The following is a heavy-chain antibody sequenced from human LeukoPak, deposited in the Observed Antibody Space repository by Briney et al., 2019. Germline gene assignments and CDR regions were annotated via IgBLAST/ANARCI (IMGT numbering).Heavy chain of an antibody. CDR3: ARDPSAFAGHFDY. CDR2: IETDGSST. V-gene: IGHV3-74*01. Sequence: GGSLRLSCAASGFTFSSYWMHWVRHAPGKGLVWVSRIETDGSSTSYADFVKGRFTISRDNAKNTLYLQMNSLRAEDTAVYYCARDPSAFAGHFDYWGQGTLVTVSS. D-gene: IGHD3-3*02. CDR1: GFTFSSYW. J-gene: IGHJ4*02.